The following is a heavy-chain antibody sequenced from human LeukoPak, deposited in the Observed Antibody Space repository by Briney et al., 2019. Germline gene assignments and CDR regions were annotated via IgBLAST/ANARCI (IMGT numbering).Heavy chain of an antibody. CDR2: IHYSGST. Sequence: PSETLSLTCSVSGYSISSAYYWGWIRQPPGQGLEWIATIHYSGSTYYNPSLKSRVTISVDTSKNQFSLKLSSVTAADTAVYYCARHKDYYYSYMDVWGKGTTVTISS. V-gene: IGHV4-38-2*02. CDR3: ARHKDYYYSYMDV. J-gene: IGHJ6*03. CDR1: GYSISSAYY.